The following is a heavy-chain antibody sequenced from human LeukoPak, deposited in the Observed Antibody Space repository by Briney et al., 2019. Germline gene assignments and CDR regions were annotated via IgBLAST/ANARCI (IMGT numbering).Heavy chain of an antibody. D-gene: IGHD1-26*01. Sequence: ASVKVSCKASGGTFSSYAISWVRQAPGQGLEWMGWISAYNGNTNYAQKLQGRVTMTTDTSTSTAYMELRSLRSDDTAVYYCARRWATNYYYYMDVWGKGTTVTVSS. CDR1: GGTFSSYA. CDR3: ARRWATNYYYYMDV. CDR2: ISAYNGNT. V-gene: IGHV1-18*01. J-gene: IGHJ6*03.